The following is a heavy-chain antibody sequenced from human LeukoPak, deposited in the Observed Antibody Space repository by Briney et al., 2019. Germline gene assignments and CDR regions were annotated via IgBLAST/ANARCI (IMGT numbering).Heavy chain of an antibody. V-gene: IGHV4-61*01. CDR1: GGSVSSGSYY. D-gene: IGHD3-22*01. CDR2: IYYSGST. Sequence: PSETLSLTCTVSGGSVSSGSYYWSWIRQPPGKGLEWIGYIYYSGSTNYNPSLKSRVTISVDTSKNQFSLKLSSVTAADTAVYYCARGRGAHYYDSSGYYYPAEYFQHWGQGTLVTVSS. J-gene: IGHJ1*01. CDR3: ARGRGAHYYDSSGYYYPAEYFQH.